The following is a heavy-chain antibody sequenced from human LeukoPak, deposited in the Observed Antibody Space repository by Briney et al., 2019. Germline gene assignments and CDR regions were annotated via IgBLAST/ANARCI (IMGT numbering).Heavy chain of an antibody. J-gene: IGHJ4*02. V-gene: IGHV4-59*08. Sequence: SETLSLTCNVSGGSMSNYYWSWIRQPQGKGLEWIGYIYYSGSTNYNPSLKSRVTIAIDTSKNQFSLKVSSVTAADTAVYYCARHPPGRPYFDYWGRGTLVTVSS. CDR2: IYYSGST. CDR3: ARHPPGRPYFDY. CDR1: GGSMSNYY.